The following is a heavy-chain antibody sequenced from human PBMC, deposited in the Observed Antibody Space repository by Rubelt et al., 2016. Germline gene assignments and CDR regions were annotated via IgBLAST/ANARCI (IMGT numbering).Heavy chain of an antibody. V-gene: IGHV5-10-1*03. J-gene: IGHJ5*02. Sequence: EVQLVQSGAEVKKPGESLRISCKGSGYSFTSYWISWVRQMPGQGLEWMGRIDPSDSYTNYSPSVHGHVTISADKTISTAYLQWSSLQASDTAMYYCARQGSHNWFDPWGQGTLVTVSS. CDR2: IDPSDSYT. CDR1: GYSFTSYW. CDR3: ARQGSHNWFDP.